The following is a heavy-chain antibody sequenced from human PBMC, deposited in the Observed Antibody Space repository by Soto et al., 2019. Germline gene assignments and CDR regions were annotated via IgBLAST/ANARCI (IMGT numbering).Heavy chain of an antibody. CDR1: GGSISSYY. J-gene: IGHJ1*01. CDR2: IYYSGST. CDR3: ARSPPGIAVAGTLLYFQH. V-gene: IGHV4-59*01. Sequence: PSETLSLTCTVSGGSISSYYWSWIRQPPGKGLEWIGYIYYSGSTNYNPSLKSRVTISVDTSKNQFSLKLSSVTAADTAVYYCARSPPGIAVAGTLLYFQHWGQGTLVTVSS. D-gene: IGHD6-19*01.